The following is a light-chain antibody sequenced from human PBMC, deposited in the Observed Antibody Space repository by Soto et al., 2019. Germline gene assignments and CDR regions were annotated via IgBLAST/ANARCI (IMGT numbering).Light chain of an antibody. CDR1: QSVSSSY. J-gene: IGKJ2*01. V-gene: IGKV3-20*01. CDR2: GAS. Sequence: EIVLTQSPGTLSLSPGERTTLSCRASQSVSSSYLARYQQKPGQAPRLLIYGASSRATGIQDRFSGSGSGTDCTLTISRLEPEDFAVYYCQQYGSYKYTFGQGTKLAIK. CDR3: QQYGSYKYT.